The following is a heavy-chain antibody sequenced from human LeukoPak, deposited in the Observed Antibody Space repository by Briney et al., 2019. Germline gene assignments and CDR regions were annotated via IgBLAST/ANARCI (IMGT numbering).Heavy chain of an antibody. CDR3: AREQPVD. Sequence: GGSLRLSCAASGFTFDDYAMHWVRQAPGKGLEWVSGISWNSGSIGYADSVKGRFTISRDNAKNSLYLQMNSLRAEDTAVYYCAREQPVDWGQGTLVTVSS. V-gene: IGHV3-9*01. J-gene: IGHJ4*02. CDR1: GFTFDDYA. D-gene: IGHD1-14*01. CDR2: ISWNSGSI.